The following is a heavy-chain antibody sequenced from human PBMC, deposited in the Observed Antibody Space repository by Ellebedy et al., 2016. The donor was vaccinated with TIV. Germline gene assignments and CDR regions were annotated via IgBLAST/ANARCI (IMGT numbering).Heavy chain of an antibody. CDR2: ISGSGGST. CDR1: GFTFSSYA. J-gene: IGHJ4*02. V-gene: IGHV3-23*01. CDR3: VRDFDY. Sequence: GESLKISXAASGFTFSSYAMSWVRQAPGKGLEWVSAISGSGGSTYYADSVKGRFTISRDNSKNTLYLQMNSLRAEDTAVYYCVRDFDYWGQGTLVTVSS.